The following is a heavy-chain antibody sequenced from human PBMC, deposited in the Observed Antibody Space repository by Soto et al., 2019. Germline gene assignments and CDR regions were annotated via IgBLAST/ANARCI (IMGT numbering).Heavy chain of an antibody. CDR2: IYYSGST. V-gene: IGHV4-31*03. CDR1: GGSISSVGYY. CDR3: AREYSNPSYFAY. J-gene: IGHJ4*02. D-gene: IGHD4-4*01. Sequence: LSLTCTVSGGSISSVGYYWSWIRQHPGKGLEWIGYIYYSGSTYYNPSLKTRVTISVDTSKNQFSLKLSSVTAADTAVYYCAREYSNPSYFAYWGQGTLVTVSS.